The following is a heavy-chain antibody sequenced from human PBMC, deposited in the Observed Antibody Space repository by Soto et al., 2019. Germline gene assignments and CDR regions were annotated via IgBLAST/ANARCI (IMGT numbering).Heavy chain of an antibody. D-gene: IGHD3-9*01. J-gene: IGHJ4*02. CDR2: IYYSGST. V-gene: IGHV4-59*01. CDR3: ARGRGRTDNY. CDR1: GGSISSYY. Sequence: SETLSLTCTVSGGSISSYYWSWIRQPPGKGLEWIGYIYYSGSTNYNPSLRSRVTISVDTSKNQFSLKLSSVTAADTAVYYCARGRGRTDNYWGQGTLVTVSS.